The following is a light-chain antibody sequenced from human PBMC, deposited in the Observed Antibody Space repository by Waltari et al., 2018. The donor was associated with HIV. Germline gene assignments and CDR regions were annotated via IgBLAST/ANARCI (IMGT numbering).Light chain of an antibody. CDR3: LQYHHYPLT. V-gene: IGKV1-17*01. J-gene: IGKJ4*01. Sequence: DIQMTQSPSSLSASVGDSVTLTCRASQDIGSDLAWFQQSATEAPKRLIYSASSLQNGVPSRFSGVGSGTDFTLTIHGLKPEDSATYFCLQYHHYPLTFGGGTTV. CDR2: SAS. CDR1: QDIGSD.